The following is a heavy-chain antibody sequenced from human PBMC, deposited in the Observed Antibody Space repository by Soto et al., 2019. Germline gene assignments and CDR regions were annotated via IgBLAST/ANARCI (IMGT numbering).Heavy chain of an antibody. D-gene: IGHD2-2*01. CDR1: GYSFTSYW. V-gene: IGHV5-51*01. CDR2: IYPGDSDT. CDR3: ARSRDLGYCSSTSCYAGGYYYGMDV. J-gene: IGHJ6*02. Sequence: GESLKISCKGSGYSFTSYWIGWVRQMPGKGLEWMGIIYPGDSDTRYSPSFQGQVTISADKSISTAYLQWSSLKASDTAMYYCARSRDLGYCSSTSCYAGGYYYGMDVWGQGTTVTVSS.